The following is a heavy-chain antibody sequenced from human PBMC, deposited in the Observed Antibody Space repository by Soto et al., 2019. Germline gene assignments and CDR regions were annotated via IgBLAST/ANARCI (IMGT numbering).Heavy chain of an antibody. CDR2: IYPGDSDT. D-gene: IGHD6-6*01. J-gene: IGHJ4*02. CDR3: ARRPTWVAAPLDY. CDR1: GYSFTSYW. V-gene: IGHV5-51*01. Sequence: PGESLKISCKGSGYSFTSYWIGWVRQMPGKGLEWMGFIYPGDSDTRYSPSFQGQVTISADKSISTAYLQWSSLKASDTAMYYCARRPTWVAAPLDYWGQGTLVTVSS.